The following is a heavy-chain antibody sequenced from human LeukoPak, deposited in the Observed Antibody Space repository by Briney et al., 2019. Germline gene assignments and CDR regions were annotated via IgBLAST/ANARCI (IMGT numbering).Heavy chain of an antibody. V-gene: IGHV3-74*01. CDR2: INNDGSST. J-gene: IGHJ4*02. Sequence: TGGSLRLSCAASGFTFSSYWMHWVRQAPGKGLVWVSRINNDGSSTGYADSVKGRFTISRDNAKNSLYLQMNSLRAEDTAVYYCARGTIIAHWGQGTLVTVSS. CDR3: ARGTIIAH. D-gene: IGHD2-21*01. CDR1: GFTFSSYW.